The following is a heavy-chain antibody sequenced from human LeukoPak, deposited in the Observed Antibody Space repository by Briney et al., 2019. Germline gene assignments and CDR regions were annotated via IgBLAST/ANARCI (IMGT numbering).Heavy chain of an antibody. V-gene: IGHV3-23*01. CDR2: ISANGGST. J-gene: IGHJ4*02. Sequence: GGSLRLSCAASGYTFSSYAMSWVRQAPGKGVEWVSAISANGGSTYYAESVKGRVTISRDNSKNTLYLQMNSLRAEDTAVYYCAKGPGAYIVATFYWGQGTLVTVSS. CDR3: AKGPGAYIVATFY. CDR1: GYTFSSYA. D-gene: IGHD5-12*01.